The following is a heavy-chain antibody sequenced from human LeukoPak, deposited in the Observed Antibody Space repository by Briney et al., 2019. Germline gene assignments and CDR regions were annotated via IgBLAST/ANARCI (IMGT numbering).Heavy chain of an antibody. D-gene: IGHD3-10*01. Sequence: GGSLRLSCAASGFTFSSYGMRWVRQAPGKGLELVSAISGSDTGTYYADSVKGRFTISRDNSKNTLYLQMNSLRAEDTAVYYCAKGLYHYYGSGSYTLDFWGQGSQVTVSS. J-gene: IGHJ4*02. CDR3: AKGLYHYYGSGSYTLDF. CDR1: GFTFSSYG. CDR2: ISGSDTGT. V-gene: IGHV3-23*01.